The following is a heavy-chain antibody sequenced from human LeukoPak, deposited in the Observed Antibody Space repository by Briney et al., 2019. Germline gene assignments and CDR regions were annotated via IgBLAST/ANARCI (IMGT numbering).Heavy chain of an antibody. CDR2: SYYSGST. V-gene: IGHV4-39*07. Sequence: SETLSLTCTVSGVSISSSNSYWGWIRQPPGKGLEWIGSSYYSGSTYYNPSLKSRVTISVDTSKNQFSLKLSSVTAADTAVYYCARSYSSGWYWGFDYWGQGTLVTVSS. CDR3: ARSYSSGWYWGFDY. D-gene: IGHD6-19*01. J-gene: IGHJ4*02. CDR1: GVSISSSNSY.